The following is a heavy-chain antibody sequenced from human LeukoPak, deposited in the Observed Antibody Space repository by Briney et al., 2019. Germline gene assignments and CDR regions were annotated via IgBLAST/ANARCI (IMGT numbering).Heavy chain of an antibody. CDR3: AKDGYGDYVGWFDP. Sequence: GGSLRLSCAASGFTFSSYAMSWVRQAPGKGLEWVSAISGSGGSTYYADSVKGRFTISRDNSKNTLYLQMNSLRTEDTAVYYCAKDGYGDYVGWFDPWGQGTLVTVSS. CDR2: ISGSGGST. J-gene: IGHJ5*02. D-gene: IGHD4-17*01. CDR1: GFTFSSYA. V-gene: IGHV3-23*01.